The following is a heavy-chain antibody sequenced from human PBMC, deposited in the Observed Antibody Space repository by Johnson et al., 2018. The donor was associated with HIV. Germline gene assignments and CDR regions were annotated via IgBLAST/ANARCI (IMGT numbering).Heavy chain of an antibody. V-gene: IGHV3-11*04. Sequence: QEKLVESGGGLIQPGGSLRLSCAASGFTFSDYYMSWIRQTPGKGLEWLSYISSSASTIYYAAHVKGRFTISRDDSKNTLYLQMNSLRAEDTAVYYCAKGDKMATITSRYDAFDLWGQGTMVIVSS. CDR3: AKGDKMATITSRYDAFDL. CDR2: ISSSASTI. J-gene: IGHJ3*01. D-gene: IGHD5-24*01. CDR1: GFTFSDYY.